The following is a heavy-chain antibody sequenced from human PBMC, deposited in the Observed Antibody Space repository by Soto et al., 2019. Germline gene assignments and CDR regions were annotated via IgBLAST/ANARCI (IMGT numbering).Heavy chain of an antibody. CDR3: ARDLWSGYYRESAAFDI. Sequence: SETLSLTCTVSGGSISSYYWSWIRQPPGKGLEWIGYIYYSGSTNYNPSLKSRVTISVDTSKNQFSLKLSSVTAADTAVYYCARDLWSGYYRESAAFDIWGQGTMVTVS. CDR1: GGSISSYY. J-gene: IGHJ3*02. CDR2: IYYSGST. V-gene: IGHV4-59*01. D-gene: IGHD3-3*01.